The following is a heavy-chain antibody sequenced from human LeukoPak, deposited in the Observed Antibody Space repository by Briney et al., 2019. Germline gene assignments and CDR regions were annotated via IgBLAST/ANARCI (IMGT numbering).Heavy chain of an antibody. Sequence: GRSLRLSCAASGFTFSSYGMHWVRQAPGKGLEWVAVIWYDGSNKYYADSVKGRFTISRDNSKYTLYLQMNSLRAEDTAVYYCASLDDYGDYGENGMDVWGQGTTVTVSS. CDR2: IWYDGSNK. D-gene: IGHD4-17*01. CDR1: GFTFSSYG. J-gene: IGHJ6*02. CDR3: ASLDDYGDYGENGMDV. V-gene: IGHV3-33*01.